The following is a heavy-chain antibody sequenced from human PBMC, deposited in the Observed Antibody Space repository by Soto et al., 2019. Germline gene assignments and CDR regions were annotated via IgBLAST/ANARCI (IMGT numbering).Heavy chain of an antibody. D-gene: IGHD3-10*01. CDR1: GYTFTSYA. Sequence: ASVKVSCKASGYTFTSYAMNWVRQAPGQGLEWMGWINTNTGNPTYAQGFTGRFVFSLDTSVSTAYLQICSLKAEGTAVYYCAREMSYYYGSGSYHWFDPWGQGTLVTSPQ. CDR3: AREMSYYYGSGSYHWFDP. V-gene: IGHV7-4-1*01. CDR2: INTNTGNP. J-gene: IGHJ5*02.